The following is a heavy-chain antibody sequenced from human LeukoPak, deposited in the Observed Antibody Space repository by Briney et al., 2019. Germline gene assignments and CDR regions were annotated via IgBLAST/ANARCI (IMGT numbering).Heavy chain of an antibody. CDR3: ARIGSHNDFWSGYSH. D-gene: IGHD3-3*01. CDR2: IYSTGVT. J-gene: IGHJ4*02. Sequence: PSQTLSLTCTVSGGSISNGAYDWRWIRQPAGKTLEWIGRIYSTGVTDYSPSFKSRVSMSLDTSRNHFSLKLRSVTAADTAMYYCARIGSHNDFWSGYSHWGQGTLVAVSS. V-gene: IGHV4-61*02. CDR1: GGSISNGAYD.